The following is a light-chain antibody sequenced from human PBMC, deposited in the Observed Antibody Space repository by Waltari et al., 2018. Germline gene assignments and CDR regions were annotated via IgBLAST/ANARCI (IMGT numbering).Light chain of an antibody. CDR1: QRISNY. CDR3: HHSYIDSQYT. CDR2: AAS. J-gene: IGKJ2*01. Sequence: DIQMTQSPPSLSASVGDRVTITCRASQRISNYLNWYQQKPGKAPNLLIYAASSFQLGLPSRFTGRRSVTDFTLTITRLPPADSGTYYCHHSYIDSQYTFGQGTKVEI. V-gene: IGKV1-39*01.